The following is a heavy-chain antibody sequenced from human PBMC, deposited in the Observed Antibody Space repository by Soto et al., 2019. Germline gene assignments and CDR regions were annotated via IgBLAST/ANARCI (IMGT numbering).Heavy chain of an antibody. Sequence: GESLKISCAASGFIFSPYGIHWVRQAPGKGLEWVALIRNDGSDKYYAESVTGRFTISRDNSKNTVYLQMNSLRAEDTAVYYCARAMSRSKTAFDHWGQGALVTVSS. CDR1: GFIFSPYG. J-gene: IGHJ4*02. CDR2: IRNDGSDK. D-gene: IGHD3-10*02. CDR3: ARAMSRSKTAFDH. V-gene: IGHV3-33*01.